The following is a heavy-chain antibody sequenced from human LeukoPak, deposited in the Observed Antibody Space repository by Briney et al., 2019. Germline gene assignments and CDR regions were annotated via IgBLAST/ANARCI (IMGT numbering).Heavy chain of an antibody. Sequence: SGPTLVKPSGTLSLTCGVSGGSISSTNWWTWVRQPPGEGLEWIGEVHLSGRTHYNPSLESRVTMSVDMSENHISLTLTPVTAADTAVYYCAREGGPYRPLDYSGQGTLVTVSS. CDR1: GGSISSTNW. V-gene: IGHV4-4*02. CDR2: VHLSGRT. J-gene: IGHJ4*02. CDR3: AREGGPYRPLDY.